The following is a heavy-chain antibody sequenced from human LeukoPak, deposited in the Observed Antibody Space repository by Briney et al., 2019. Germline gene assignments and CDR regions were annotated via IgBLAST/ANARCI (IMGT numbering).Heavy chain of an antibody. CDR2: ISWNSGSI. D-gene: IGHD6-19*01. CDR1: GFTFDDYA. V-gene: IGHV3-9*01. Sequence: PGGSLRLSCAASGFTFDDYAMHWVRQAPGKGLEWVSGISWNSGSIGYADSVKGRFTISRDNSKNTLYLQMNSLRTEDTAVYYCAKDSSDWYFDYWGQGTLVTVSS. CDR3: AKDSSDWYFDY. J-gene: IGHJ4*02.